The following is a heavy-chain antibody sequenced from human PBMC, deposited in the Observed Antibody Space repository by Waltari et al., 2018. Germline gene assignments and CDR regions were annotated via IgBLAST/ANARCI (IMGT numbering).Heavy chain of an antibody. CDR2: IYYSGST. CDR3: AREVVPAARAYYYMDV. CDR1: GGSISSSSYY. J-gene: IGHJ6*03. V-gene: IGHV4-39*07. D-gene: IGHD2-2*01. Sequence: QLQLQESGPGLVKPSETLSLTCTVSGGSISSSSYYWGWIRQPPGKGLEWIGSIYYSGSTYYNPSLKSRVTISVDTSKNQFSLKLSSVTAADTAVYYCAREVVPAARAYYYMDVWGKGTTVTISS.